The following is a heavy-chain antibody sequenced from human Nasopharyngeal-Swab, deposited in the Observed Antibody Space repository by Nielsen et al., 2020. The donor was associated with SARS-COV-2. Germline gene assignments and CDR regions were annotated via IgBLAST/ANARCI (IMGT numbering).Heavy chain of an antibody. Sequence: WIRQPPGKGLEWVSSISSSSSYIYYADSVKGRFTISRDNAKNSLYLQMNNLRAEETAVYYCARGRAMIVVVDPYGMDVWGQGTTVTVSS. CDR3: ARGRAMIVVVDPYGMDV. V-gene: IGHV3-21*01. D-gene: IGHD3-22*01. J-gene: IGHJ6*02. CDR2: ISSSSSYI.